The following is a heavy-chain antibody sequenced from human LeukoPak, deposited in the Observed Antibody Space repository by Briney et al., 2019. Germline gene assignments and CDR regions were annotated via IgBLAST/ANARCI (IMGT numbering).Heavy chain of an antibody. Sequence: SETLSLTCTVSGGSISSGSYYWGWIRQPPGKGLEWIGSIYYSGSTYYNPSLKSRVTISVDTSKNQFSLKLNSLNAADTAVYYCARDRHDYGGNSVWGQGTLVTVSS. V-gene: IGHV4-39*07. CDR2: IYYSGST. CDR3: ARDRHDYGGNSV. J-gene: IGHJ4*02. D-gene: IGHD4-23*01. CDR1: GGSISSGSYY.